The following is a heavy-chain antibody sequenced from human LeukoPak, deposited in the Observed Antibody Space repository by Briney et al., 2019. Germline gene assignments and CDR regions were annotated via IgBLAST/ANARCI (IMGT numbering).Heavy chain of an antibody. CDR3: AKEMNTGIVGARRGISDYFDY. D-gene: IGHD1-26*01. CDR1: GFPFSTYA. CDR2: ISGSGGST. V-gene: IGHV3-23*01. J-gene: IGHJ4*02. Sequence: GGSLRLSCAASGFPFSTYAMSWVRQPPGMGLEWVSAISGSGGSTYYADSVKGRFTISRDNSKNTLYLQMNSLRAEDTAVYYCAKEMNTGIVGARRGISDYFDYWGQGTLVTVSS.